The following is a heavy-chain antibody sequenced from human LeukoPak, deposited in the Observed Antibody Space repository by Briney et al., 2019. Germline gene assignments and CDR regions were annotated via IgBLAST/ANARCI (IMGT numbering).Heavy chain of an antibody. J-gene: IGHJ4*02. CDR2: IYHSGST. Sequence: PSETLSLTCAVSGYSFSSVYNWGWFRQPPGRGRGWIGSIYHSGSTYYNPSLKSRVTISVDTSKNQFSLKLSSVTAADTAVYYCARRRRNGDYGYWGQGTLVTVSS. CDR3: ARRRRNGDYGY. D-gene: IGHD4-17*01. CDR1: GYSFSSVYN. V-gene: IGHV4-38-2*01.